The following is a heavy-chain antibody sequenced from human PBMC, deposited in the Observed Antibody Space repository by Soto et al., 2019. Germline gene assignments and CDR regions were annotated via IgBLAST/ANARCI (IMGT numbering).Heavy chain of an antibody. Sequence: QVQLQESGPGLVKPSETLSLTCTVSGGSFSSYYWTWIRQPPGKGLDWIGYIYYTGSTNYNPSLTSRVTMSVDTSKNQFSLTLSSVTAADTAMYYCAKSSGWYGGFFDYWGQGTLVTVSS. CDR2: IYYTGST. V-gene: IGHV4-59*01. J-gene: IGHJ4*02. D-gene: IGHD6-19*01. CDR1: GGSFSSYY. CDR3: AKSSGWYGGFFDY.